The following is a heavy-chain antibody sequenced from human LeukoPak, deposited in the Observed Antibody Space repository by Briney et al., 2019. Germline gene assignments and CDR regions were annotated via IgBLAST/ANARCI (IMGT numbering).Heavy chain of an antibody. J-gene: IGHJ4*02. CDR2: ISSSGSTI. V-gene: IGHV3-11*01. CDR3: SRAVRGVNHYFDY. D-gene: IGHD3-10*01. Sequence: RGSLRLSCAASGFTFSDYYMSWIRQAPGKGLEWVSYISSSGSTIYYADSVKGRFTISRGNAKNSLYLQMNSLRAEDTAVYYCSRAVRGVNHYFDYWGQGTLVTVSS. CDR1: GFTFSDYY.